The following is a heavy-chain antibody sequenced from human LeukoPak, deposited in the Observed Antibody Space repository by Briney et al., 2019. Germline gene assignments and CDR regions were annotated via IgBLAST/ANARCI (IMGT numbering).Heavy chain of an antibody. J-gene: IGHJ4*02. CDR2: ISAYNGNT. CDR3: ARDRRRYSGYDKMDY. V-gene: IGHV1-18*01. D-gene: IGHD5-12*01. Sequence: ASVKVSCKASGYTFTSYGISWVRQAPGQGLEWMGWISAYNGNTNYAQKLQGRVTMNTDTSTSTAYMELRSLRSDDTAVYYCARDRRRYSGYDKMDYWGQGTLVTVSS. CDR1: GYTFTSYG.